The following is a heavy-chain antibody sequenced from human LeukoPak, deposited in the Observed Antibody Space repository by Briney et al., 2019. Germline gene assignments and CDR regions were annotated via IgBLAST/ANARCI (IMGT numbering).Heavy chain of an antibody. V-gene: IGHV1-2*02. CDR1: GYTFTGYY. CDR3: ARSEFAGELFVWFDP. CDR2: INPNSGGT. Sequence: ASVKVSCKASGYTFTGYYMHWVRQAPGQGLEWMGWINPNSGGTNYAQKFQGRVTMTRDTSISTAYMELSSLRSEDTAVYYCARSEFAGELFVWFDPWGQGTLVTVSS. J-gene: IGHJ5*02. D-gene: IGHD3-10*01.